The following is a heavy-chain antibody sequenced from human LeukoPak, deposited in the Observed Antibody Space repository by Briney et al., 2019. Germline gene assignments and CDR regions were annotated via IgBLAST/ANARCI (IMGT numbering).Heavy chain of an antibody. J-gene: IGHJ4*02. CDR3: ARTDSSGYGGYYFDY. V-gene: IGHV4-39*01. D-gene: IGHD3-22*01. CDR2: IYYSGST. Sequence: PSETLSLTCTVSGGSISSSSYYWGWIRQPPGKGLEWIGSIYYSGSTYYNPSFKSRVTISVDTSKNRFSLNLNSVTAADTALYYCARTDSSGYGGYYFDYWGQGTLVTVSS. CDR1: GGSISSSSYY.